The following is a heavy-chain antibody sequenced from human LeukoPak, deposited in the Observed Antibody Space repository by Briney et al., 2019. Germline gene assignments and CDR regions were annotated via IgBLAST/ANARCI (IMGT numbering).Heavy chain of an antibody. Sequence: PGGSLRLSCAASDFTFSFSAMNWVRQAPGKGLEWISFISGSGTTIYYSDSVKGRFTISRDNAKNSLYLQMNGLRAADTAVYYCARDRGDSLVGADLDSWGQGTLVTVSS. D-gene: IGHD1-26*01. CDR3: ARDRGDSLVGADLDS. CDR2: ISGSGTTI. J-gene: IGHJ4*02. CDR1: DFTFSFSA. V-gene: IGHV3-48*01.